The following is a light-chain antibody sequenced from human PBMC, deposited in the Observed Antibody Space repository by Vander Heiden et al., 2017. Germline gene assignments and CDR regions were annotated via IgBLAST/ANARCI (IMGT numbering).Light chain of an antibody. V-gene: IGLV3-25*03. J-gene: IGLJ3*02. CDR3: QSADSSGPV. Sequence: SNELTQPPSVSVSPGQTARITCSGDALPNQYAYWYHQRPGQAPVLVIYKDRERPSGIPERFSGSSSGTRVTLTISGVQAEDEADYYCQSADSSGPVFGGGTKLTVL. CDR1: ALPNQY. CDR2: KDR.